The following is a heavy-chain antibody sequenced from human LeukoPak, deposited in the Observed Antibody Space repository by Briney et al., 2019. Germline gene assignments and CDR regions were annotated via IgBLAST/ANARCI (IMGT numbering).Heavy chain of an antibody. V-gene: IGHV3-9*01. CDR1: GFTFSSYA. CDR3: AKDTGRPTDAITMEDNAFDI. J-gene: IGHJ3*02. D-gene: IGHD3-3*01. Sequence: GGSLRLSCAASGFTFSSYAMSWVRQAPGKGLEWVSGISWSSGIIGYADSVKGRFTNSRDNAKNSLYLQMDSLRAEDTALYYCAKDTGRPTDAITMEDNAFDIWGQGTTVTVSS. CDR2: ISWSSGII.